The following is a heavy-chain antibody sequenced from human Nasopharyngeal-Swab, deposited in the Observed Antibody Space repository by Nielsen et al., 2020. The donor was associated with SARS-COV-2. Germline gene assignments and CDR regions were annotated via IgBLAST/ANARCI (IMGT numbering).Heavy chain of an antibody. CDR3: AGLSAGDAFDI. Sequence: VSVKVSCKASGYTFTGYYMHWVRQAPGQGLEWMGRINPNSGGTNYAQKFQGRVTMTRDTSISTAYMELSRLRSDDTAVYYCAGLSAGDAFDIWGQGTMVTVSS. CDR1: GYTFTGYY. CDR2: INPNSGGT. V-gene: IGHV1-2*06. J-gene: IGHJ3*02.